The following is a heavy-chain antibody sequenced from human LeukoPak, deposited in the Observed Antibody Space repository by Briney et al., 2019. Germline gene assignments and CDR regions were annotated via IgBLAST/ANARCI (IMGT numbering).Heavy chain of an antibody. CDR2: INPNSGGT. CDR3: ARDLLELSSRAEYFQH. Sequence: ASVKVSCKASGYTFTGYYMHWVRQAPGQGLEWMGWINPNSGGTNYAQKFQGRVTMTRDTSISTAYMELSRLRSDDTAVYYCARDLLELSSRAEYFQHWGQGTLVTVSS. CDR1: GYTFTGYY. D-gene: IGHD1-7*01. J-gene: IGHJ1*01. V-gene: IGHV1-2*02.